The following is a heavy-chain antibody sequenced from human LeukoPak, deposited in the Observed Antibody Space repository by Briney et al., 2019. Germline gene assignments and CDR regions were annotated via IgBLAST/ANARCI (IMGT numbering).Heavy chain of an antibody. CDR1: GDSISSGPYC. J-gene: IGHJ4*02. D-gene: IGHD2-2*01. Sequence: SETLSLTCTVSGDSISSGPYCWGWIRQPPGEGLEWIGSISYTGSTYYNPSLKSRVTISVDTSKNQFSPRLSSVTAADTAVYYCARGPCSSTSCYSAYWGQGTLVTVSS. CDR3: ARGPCSSTSCYSAY. CDR2: ISYTGST. V-gene: IGHV4-39*01.